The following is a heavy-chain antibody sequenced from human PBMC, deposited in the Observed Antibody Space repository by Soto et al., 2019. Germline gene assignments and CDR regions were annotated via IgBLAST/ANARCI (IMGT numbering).Heavy chain of an antibody. CDR3: ARGRGLGSLEWLLGYNWFDP. Sequence: SETLSLTCAVYGGSFSGYYWSWIRQPPGKGLEWIGEINHSGSTNYNPSLKSRVTMSVDTSKNQFSLKLSSVTAADTAVYYCARGRGLGSLEWLLGYNWFDPWGQG. D-gene: IGHD3-3*01. CDR2: INHSGST. V-gene: IGHV4-34*01. J-gene: IGHJ5*02. CDR1: GGSFSGYY.